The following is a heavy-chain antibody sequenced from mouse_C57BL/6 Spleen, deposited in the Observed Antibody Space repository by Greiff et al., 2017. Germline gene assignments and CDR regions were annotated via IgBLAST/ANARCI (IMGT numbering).Heavy chain of an antibody. Sequence: QVQLQQPGAELVKPGASVKLSCKASGYTFTSYWMQWVKQRPGQGLEWIGEIDPSDSYTNYNQKFKGKATLTVDPYSSTTYMQLSSLTSEDSAVYYCARGSLAMDYWGQGTSVTVSS. CDR1: GYTFTSYW. V-gene: IGHV1-50*01. J-gene: IGHJ4*01. CDR2: IDPSDSYT. CDR3: ARGSLAMDY.